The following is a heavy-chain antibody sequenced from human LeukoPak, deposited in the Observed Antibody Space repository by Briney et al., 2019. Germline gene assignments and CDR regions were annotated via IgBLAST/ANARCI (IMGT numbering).Heavy chain of an antibody. Sequence: SETLSLTCTVSGGSISSSSYYWGWIRQPPGKGLEWIGSIYYSGSTYYNPSLKSRVAISVDTSKNQFSLKLSSVTAADTAVYYCSQDSSGYYDYYYGMDVWGQGTTVTVSS. D-gene: IGHD3-22*01. V-gene: IGHV4-39*07. CDR1: GGSISSSSYY. J-gene: IGHJ6*02. CDR2: IYYSGST. CDR3: SQDSSGYYDYYYGMDV.